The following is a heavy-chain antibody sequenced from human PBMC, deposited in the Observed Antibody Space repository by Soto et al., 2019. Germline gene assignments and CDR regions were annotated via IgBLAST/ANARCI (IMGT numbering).Heavy chain of an antibody. V-gene: IGHV4-61*01. CDR1: GFSVSSGSYY. J-gene: IGHJ4*02. D-gene: IGHD2-15*01. CDR2: IYYSGST. CDR3: ARDHCSGGSCRVDY. Sequence: TSETLSLTCTFSGFSVSSGSYYWSWIRQPPGKGLEWIGYIYYSGSTNYNPSLKSRVTISVDTSKNQFSLKLSSVTAADTAVYYCARDHCSGGSCRVDYWGQGTLVTVSS.